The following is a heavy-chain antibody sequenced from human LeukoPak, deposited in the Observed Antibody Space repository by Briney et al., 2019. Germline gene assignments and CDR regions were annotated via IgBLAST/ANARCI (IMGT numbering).Heavy chain of an antibody. V-gene: IGHV4-30-4*01. Sequence: SQTLSPTCTVSGGSISSGGYYWSWIRQPPGEGLEWIGYIYYSGSTYYHPSLKSRVTISLDTSKNQSSLKLSSVTAADTAVYYCARVTTVTTSFHFDYWGQGTLVTVSS. D-gene: IGHD4-17*01. J-gene: IGHJ4*02. CDR1: GGSISSGGYY. CDR3: ARVTTVTTSFHFDY. CDR2: IYYSGST.